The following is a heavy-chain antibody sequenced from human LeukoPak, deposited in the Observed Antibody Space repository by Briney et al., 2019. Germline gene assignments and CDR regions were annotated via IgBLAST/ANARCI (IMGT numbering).Heavy chain of an antibody. CDR2: INSDGSST. Sequence: GGSLRLSCAASGFTFSSYWMHWVRHAPGKGLVWVSRINSDGSSTSYADSVKGRFTISRDNAKNTLYLQMNSLRAEDTAVYYCARDPSYYDSSGYPTGDYWGQGTLVTVSS. J-gene: IGHJ4*02. CDR1: GFTFSSYW. CDR3: ARDPSYYDSSGYPTGDY. D-gene: IGHD3-22*01. V-gene: IGHV3-74*01.